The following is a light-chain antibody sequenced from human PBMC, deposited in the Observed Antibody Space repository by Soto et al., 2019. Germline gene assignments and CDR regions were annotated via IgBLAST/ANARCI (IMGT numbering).Light chain of an antibody. Sequence: QPASVSGSPGQASTISCTGSGRDIGAYDYVSWYQQHPGKAPKLLIYGVNNRPSGVSYRFSASQSAFTASLTISGLQAEDEAHYYCSSDTTSYFYVFAPGTKVTVL. CDR2: GVN. V-gene: IGLV2-14*01. CDR3: SSDTTSYFYV. J-gene: IGLJ1*01. CDR1: GRDIGAYDY.